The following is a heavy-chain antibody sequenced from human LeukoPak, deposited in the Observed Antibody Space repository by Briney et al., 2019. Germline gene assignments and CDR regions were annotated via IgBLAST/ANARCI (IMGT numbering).Heavy chain of an antibody. CDR3: ARHGSTSSDDYFQH. J-gene: IGHJ1*01. V-gene: IGHV4-59*08. D-gene: IGHD2/OR15-2a*01. CDR2: NYHSGTT. Sequence: SETLSLTCTVSGGSMSSYYWSWIRQPPGKGLEWIGSNYHSGTTNYTPSLKGRVSMSRERSMNQFSLKMSSVTAADTAVYCCARHGSTSSDDYFQHWGQGTLVTVSS. CDR1: GGSMSSYY.